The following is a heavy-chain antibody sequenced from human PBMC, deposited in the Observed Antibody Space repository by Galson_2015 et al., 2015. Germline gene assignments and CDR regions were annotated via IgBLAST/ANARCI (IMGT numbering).Heavy chain of an antibody. CDR1: GFTFRSYG. Sequence: SLRLSCAASGFTFRSYGMHWVRQAPGKGLEWVAFMSDNGRNKYYVDSVKGRFTISRGNSKNTMDLQMNSLRAEDTAAYYCAKGYYYYMDVWGKGTTVTVSS. CDR2: MSDNGRNK. V-gene: IGHV3-30*18. J-gene: IGHJ6*03. CDR3: AKGYYYYMDV.